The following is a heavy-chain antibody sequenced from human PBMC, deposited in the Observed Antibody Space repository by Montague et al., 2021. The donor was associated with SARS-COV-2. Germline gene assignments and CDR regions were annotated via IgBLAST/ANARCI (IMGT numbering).Heavy chain of an antibody. V-gene: IGHV4-38-2*02. Sequence: SETLSLTCTVSGRSISTDHYWGWIRQPPGKGLEWIVSIHHSGNTYYNPSLKSRLTISIDTSKNKFSLTLTSLTAADTAVYYCASQAAYLDYFDPWGQGTLVTVSS. CDR3: ASQAAYLDYFDP. D-gene: IGHD4-11*01. J-gene: IGHJ5*02. CDR2: IHHSGNT. CDR1: GRSISTDHY.